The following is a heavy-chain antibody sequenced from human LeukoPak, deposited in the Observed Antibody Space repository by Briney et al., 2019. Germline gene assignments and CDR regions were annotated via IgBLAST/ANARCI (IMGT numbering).Heavy chain of an antibody. CDR1: GFTFSSYN. CDR2: ISSRSSAI. J-gene: IGHJ4*02. CDR3: ARGATGFDY. Sequence: TGGSLRLSCAASGFTFSSYNMNWVRQAPGKGLEWVSYISSRSSAIYYADSVKGRFTISRDNAKSSLYLQMNSLRDEDTAVYYCARGATGFDYWGRGTLVTVSS. V-gene: IGHV3-48*02. D-gene: IGHD3-16*01.